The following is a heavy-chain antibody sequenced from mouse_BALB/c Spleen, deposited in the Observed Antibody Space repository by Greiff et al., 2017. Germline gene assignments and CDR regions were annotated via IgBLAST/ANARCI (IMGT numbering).Heavy chain of an antibody. V-gene: IGHV5-6-4*01. CDR1: GFTFSSYT. J-gene: IGHJ4*01. CDR3: TRDSDYGYGDYYAMDY. D-gene: IGHD1-2*01. CDR2: ISSGGSYT. Sequence: EVKLVESGGGLVKPGGSLKLSCAASGFTFSSYTMPWVRQTPEKRLEWVATISSGGSYTYYPDSVKGRFTISRDNAKNTLYLQMSSLKSEDTAMYYCTRDSDYGYGDYYAMDYWGQGTSVTVSS.